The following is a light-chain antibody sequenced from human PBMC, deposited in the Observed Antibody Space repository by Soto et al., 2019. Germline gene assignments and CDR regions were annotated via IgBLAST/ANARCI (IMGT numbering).Light chain of an antibody. CDR3: HQYNNSLALT. V-gene: IGKV3-15*01. CDR2: DAS. J-gene: IGKJ4*01. CDR1: QTVSSN. Sequence: EIVMTQSPATLSVSPGERATLSCRASQTVSSNLAWYQQKPGQAPRLLIYDASTRATGIPVRFRGSGSGTEFTLTISSLQSEDSAVYYCHQYNNSLALTFGGGTKVEIK.